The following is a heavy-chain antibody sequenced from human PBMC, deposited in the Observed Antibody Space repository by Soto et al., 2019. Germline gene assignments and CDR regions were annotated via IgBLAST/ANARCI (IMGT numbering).Heavy chain of an antibody. D-gene: IGHD6-13*01. V-gene: IGHV4-59*01. CDR3: ASSNIAAAGFYYYGMDV. CDR2: IYYSGST. CDR1: GGSISSYY. J-gene: IGHJ6*02. Sequence: SETLSLTCTVSGGSISSYYCNWIRQPPGKGLEWIGYIYYSGSTNYNPSLKSRVTISLDTSKNQFSLKLSSVTAADTAVYYCASSNIAAAGFYYYGMDVWGRGTTVTVSS.